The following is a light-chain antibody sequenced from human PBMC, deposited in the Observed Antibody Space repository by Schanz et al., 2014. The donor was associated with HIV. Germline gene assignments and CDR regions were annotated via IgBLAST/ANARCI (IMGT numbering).Light chain of an antibody. CDR2: GAS. CDR3: QQYSDWPPST. V-gene: IGKV3-20*01. CDR1: QSISSDY. Sequence: PGERATLSCRTTQSISSDYLAWYQQRPGQPPRLLIYGASSRATGIPDRFSGSGSGTDFTLTISGLEPEDFAVYYCQQYSDWPPSTFGQGTKLEIK. J-gene: IGKJ2*01.